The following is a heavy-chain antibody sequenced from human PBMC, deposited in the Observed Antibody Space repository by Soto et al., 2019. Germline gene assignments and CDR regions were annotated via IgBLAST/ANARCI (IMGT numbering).Heavy chain of an antibody. CDR1: GYTFTSYD. J-gene: IGHJ6*03. CDR2: MNPNSGNT. CDR3: ARGLGDTMVRGVITLYYYYMDV. Sequence: GASVKVSGKASGYTFTSYDINWVLQATGQGLEWMGWMNPNSGNTGYAQKFQGRVTMTRNTSISTAYMELSSLRSEDTAVYYCARGLGDTMVRGVITLYYYYMDVWGKGTTVTVSS. V-gene: IGHV1-8*01. D-gene: IGHD3-10*01.